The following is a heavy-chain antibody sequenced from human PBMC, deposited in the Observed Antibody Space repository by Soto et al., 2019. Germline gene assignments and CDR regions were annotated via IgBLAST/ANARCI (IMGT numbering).Heavy chain of an antibody. CDR2: IYYSGNT. V-gene: IGHV4-30-4*01. D-gene: IGHD3-22*01. CDR1: GGSISSGDYN. Sequence: PSETLSLTCTVSGGSISSGDYNWSWIRQPPGKGLEWIGYIYYSGNTYYNPSLKRRVIISLDTSKNQFSLRLSSVTAADTAVYYCARGDYYDHSGYSNFDYWGLGTLVTVSS. CDR3: ARGDYYDHSGYSNFDY. J-gene: IGHJ4*02.